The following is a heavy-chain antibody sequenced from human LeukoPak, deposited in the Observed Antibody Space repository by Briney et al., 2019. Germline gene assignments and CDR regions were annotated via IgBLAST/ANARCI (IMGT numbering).Heavy chain of an antibody. V-gene: IGHV3-30*03. CDR1: GFTFSSYG. CDR3: ARSGGFRMNTIFNYYFDY. Sequence: GGSLRLSCAASGFTFSSYGMHWVRQAPGKGLEWVAVISYDGSNKYYADSVKGRFTISRDNSKNTLYLQMNSLRAEDTAVYYCARSGGFRMNTIFNYYFDYWGQGTLVTVSS. J-gene: IGHJ4*02. CDR2: ISYDGSNK. D-gene: IGHD3-3*01.